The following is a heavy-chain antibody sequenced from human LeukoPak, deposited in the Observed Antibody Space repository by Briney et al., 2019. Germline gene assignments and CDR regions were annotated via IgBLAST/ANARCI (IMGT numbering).Heavy chain of an antibody. D-gene: IGHD2-2*03. CDR1: GFTFSSYA. J-gene: IGHJ3*02. V-gene: IGHV3-30*04. CDR2: IADDGSNK. Sequence: GGSLRLSCAASGFTFSSYAMHWVRQAPGKGLDWVAVIADDGSNKYYADSVKGRFTTSRDNSNNTLFLQMNSLRAEDTAVYYCARVDDLDAFDTWGQGTMVTDSS. CDR3: ARVDDLDAFDT.